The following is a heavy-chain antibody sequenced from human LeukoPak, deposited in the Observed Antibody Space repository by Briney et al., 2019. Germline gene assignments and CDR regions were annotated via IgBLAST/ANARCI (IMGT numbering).Heavy chain of an antibody. Sequence: GGSLRLSCAASGFTFSSYAMSWVRQAPGKGLEWVSAISSTGGATYYADSVKGRFAISRDNSRNTVDLQLNSLRADDTAEYYCAKERAYPSPRNYYFDYWGQGALVTVSS. CDR2: ISSTGGAT. V-gene: IGHV3-23*01. D-gene: IGHD1-14*01. J-gene: IGHJ4*02. CDR3: AKERAYPSPRNYYFDY. CDR1: GFTFSSYA.